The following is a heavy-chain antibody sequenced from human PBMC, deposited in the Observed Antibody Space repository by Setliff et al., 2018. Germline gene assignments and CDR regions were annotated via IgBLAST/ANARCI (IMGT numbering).Heavy chain of an antibody. Sequence: GGSLRLSCAASGFTVSSSYMTWVRQAPGKGLEWVSVIYTGGSTYYADSMKDRFTISRDTSKNTLYLQMNSLRTEDTAVYYCARVTEPLRLGELSFDYWGQGTLVTVSS. CDR3: ARVTEPLRLGELSFDY. CDR2: IYTGGST. D-gene: IGHD3-16*02. CDR1: GFTVSSSY. J-gene: IGHJ4*02. V-gene: IGHV3-66*02.